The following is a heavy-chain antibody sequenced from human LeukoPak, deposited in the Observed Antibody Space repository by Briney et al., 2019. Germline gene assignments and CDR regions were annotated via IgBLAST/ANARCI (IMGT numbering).Heavy chain of an antibody. V-gene: IGHV4-4*07. Sequence: PSETLSLTCTVSGGSISSYYWSWIRQPAGKGLGWIGRIYTSGSTNYNPSLKSRVTMSVDTSKNQFSLKLSSVTAADTAVYYCARGQYYYGSGPYYYYGMDVWGQGTTVTVSS. CDR2: IYTSGST. J-gene: IGHJ6*02. CDR1: GGSISSYY. CDR3: ARGQYYYGSGPYYYYGMDV. D-gene: IGHD3-10*01.